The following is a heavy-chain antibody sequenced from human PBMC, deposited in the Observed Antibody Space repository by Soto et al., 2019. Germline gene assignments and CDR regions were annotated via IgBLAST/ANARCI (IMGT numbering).Heavy chain of an antibody. Sequence: QVQLQQWGAGLLKPSETLSLTCAVYGGSLSGSYWSWIRQPPGTGLEWIGEIHHSGSTYYNPSLKSRVTLSVDTSKHQFSLKLNSVTAADTAVYYCASPGYCSDGTCYPDYWGQGTLVTVSS. V-gene: IGHV4-34*01. CDR1: GGSLSGSY. D-gene: IGHD2-15*01. CDR2: IHHSGST. CDR3: ASPGYCSDGTCYPDY. J-gene: IGHJ4*02.